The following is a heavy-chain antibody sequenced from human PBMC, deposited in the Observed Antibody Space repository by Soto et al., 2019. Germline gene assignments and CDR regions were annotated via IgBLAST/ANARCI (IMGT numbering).Heavy chain of an antibody. J-gene: IGHJ4*02. Sequence: GGSLRLSCAASGFTFSSYGMHWVRQAPGKGLEWVAVIWYDGSNKYYADSVKGRFTISRDNSKNTLYLQMNSLRAEDTAVYYCAREVVTTGTYYFDYWGQGTLVTRLL. CDR3: AREVVTTGTYYFDY. D-gene: IGHD4-4*01. CDR1: GFTFSSYG. CDR2: IWYDGSNK. V-gene: IGHV3-33*01.